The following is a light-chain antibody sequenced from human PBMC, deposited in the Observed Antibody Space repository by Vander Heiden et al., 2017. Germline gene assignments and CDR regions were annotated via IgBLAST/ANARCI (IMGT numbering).Light chain of an antibody. CDR3: QQYNYWPPIT. CDR1: QSVSSN. Sequence: EIVMTQSPATLSVSPGERATLSCRASQSVSSNLAWYQQKPGQAPRLLIYGASTRATGIPARFSGSGYGKEFTLTISSLQSEDFAVYYCQQYNYWPPITFGGGTKVEIK. V-gene: IGKV3-15*01. CDR2: GAS. J-gene: IGKJ4*01.